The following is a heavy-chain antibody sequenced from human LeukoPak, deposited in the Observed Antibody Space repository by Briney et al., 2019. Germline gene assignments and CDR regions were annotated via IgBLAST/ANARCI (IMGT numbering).Heavy chain of an antibody. Sequence: PGRSPRLSCAASGFTFDDYAMHWVRQAPGKGLEWVSGISWNSGSIGYADSVKGRFTISRDNAKNSLYLQMNSLRAEDTALYYCAKDRYARTSLFDYWGQGTLVTVSS. D-gene: IGHD2-8*01. CDR3: AKDRYARTSLFDY. J-gene: IGHJ4*02. V-gene: IGHV3-9*01. CDR2: ISWNSGSI. CDR1: GFTFDDYA.